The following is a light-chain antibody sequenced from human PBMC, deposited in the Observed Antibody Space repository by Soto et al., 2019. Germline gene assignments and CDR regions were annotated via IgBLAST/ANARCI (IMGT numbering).Light chain of an antibody. CDR3: CSYAGSYTRYV. Sequence: QSALTQPRSVSGSPGQSVTISCTGTSSDVGGYNDVNWYQQHPGKAPKLMIYDVSKRPSGVPDRFSGSKSGNTASLAISGLQAEDEADYYCCSYAGSYTRYVFGTGTKVTVL. CDR2: DVS. CDR1: SSDVGGYND. V-gene: IGLV2-11*01. J-gene: IGLJ1*01.